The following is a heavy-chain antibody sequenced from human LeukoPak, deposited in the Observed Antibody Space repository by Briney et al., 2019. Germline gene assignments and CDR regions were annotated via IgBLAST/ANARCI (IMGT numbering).Heavy chain of an antibody. CDR1: GFILSNYW. D-gene: IGHD5-12*01. CDR3: ARDSPSGYDNFDY. V-gene: IGHV3-7*01. J-gene: IGHJ4*02. CDR2: INQDGSEK. Sequence: GGSLRLSCAASGFILSNYWMGWVRRAPGKGLEWVANINQDGSEKHYVDFLKGRFTISRDNANNSLYLEMNNLRAEDTAVYYCARDSPSGYDNFDYWGQGTLVTVSS.